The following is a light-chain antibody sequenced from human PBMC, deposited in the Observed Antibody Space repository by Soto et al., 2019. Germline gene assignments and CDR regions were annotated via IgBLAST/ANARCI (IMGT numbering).Light chain of an antibody. CDR2: GAS. Sequence: VVTQSPATLSVFLGETATLSCRASQSVSSDLAWYQQRPGQAPRLLIYGASTRATGIPARFRGSGSGTEFRLTISSLQSEDFATYYCQQYNTWHPKMAFGRGTKV. CDR1: QSVSSD. CDR3: QQYNTWHPKMA. J-gene: IGKJ1*01. V-gene: IGKV3-15*01.